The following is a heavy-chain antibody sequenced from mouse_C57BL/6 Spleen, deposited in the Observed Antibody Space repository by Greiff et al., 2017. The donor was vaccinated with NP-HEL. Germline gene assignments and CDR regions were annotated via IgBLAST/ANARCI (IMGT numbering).Heavy chain of an antibody. V-gene: IGHV3-6*01. Sequence: VQLKESGPGLVKPSQSLSLTCSVTGYSITSGYYWNWIRQFPGNKLEWMGYISYDGSNNYNPSLKNRISITRDTSKNQFFLKLNSVTTEDTATYYCAREVYYRHAMDYWGQGTSVTVSS. J-gene: IGHJ4*01. CDR1: GYSITSGYY. CDR3: AREVYYRHAMDY. D-gene: IGHD2-12*01. CDR2: ISYDGSN.